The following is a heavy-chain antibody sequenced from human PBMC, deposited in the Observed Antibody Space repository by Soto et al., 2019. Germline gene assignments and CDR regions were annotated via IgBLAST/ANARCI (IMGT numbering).Heavy chain of an antibody. CDR3: AIKSDTAMAGQYYYGMDV. CDR2: IIPIFGTA. V-gene: IGHV1-69*13. D-gene: IGHD5-18*01. Sequence: SVKVSCKASGGTFSSYAISWVRQAPGQWLEWMGGIIPIFGTANYAQKFQGRVTITADESTSTAYMELSSLRSEDTAVYYCAIKSDTAMAGQYYYGMDVWGQGTTVTVSS. J-gene: IGHJ6*02. CDR1: GGTFSSYA.